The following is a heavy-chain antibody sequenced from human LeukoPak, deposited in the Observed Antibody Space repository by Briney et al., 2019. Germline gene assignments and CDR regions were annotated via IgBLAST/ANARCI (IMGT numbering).Heavy chain of an antibody. CDR3: ASTQYYYDSSGYR. Sequence: PSQTLSLTCTVSGVSISSGGYYWSWIRQHPGKGLEWIGYIYYSGSTYYNPSLKSRVTISVDTSKNQFSLKLSSVTAADTAVYYCASTQYYYDSSGYRWGQGTLVTVSS. CDR2: IYYSGST. D-gene: IGHD3-22*01. V-gene: IGHV4-31*03. J-gene: IGHJ4*02. CDR1: GVSISSGGYY.